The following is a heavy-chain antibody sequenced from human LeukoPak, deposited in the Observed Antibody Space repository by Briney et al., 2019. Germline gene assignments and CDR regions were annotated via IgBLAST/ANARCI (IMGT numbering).Heavy chain of an antibody. Sequence: PGGSLRLSCAASGFTFSSYAMSWVRQAPGKGLEWVSAISGSGGSTYYADSVKGRFTISRDNSKNTLYLQMNSLRAEDTAVYYCAKVHYCSGGSCYSGPRGHYFDYWGQGILVTVSS. CDR2: ISGSGGST. D-gene: IGHD2-15*01. CDR1: GFTFSSYA. J-gene: IGHJ4*02. CDR3: AKVHYCSGGSCYSGPRGHYFDY. V-gene: IGHV3-23*01.